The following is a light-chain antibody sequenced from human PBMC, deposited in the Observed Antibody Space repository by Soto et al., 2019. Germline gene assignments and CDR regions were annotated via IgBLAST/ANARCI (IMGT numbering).Light chain of an antibody. J-gene: IGKJ1*01. V-gene: IGKV3-20*01. CDR2: DAS. Sequence: EILLTQSPGTRSLSPGERATLSCRASQSVSSNFLAWYQQKPGQAPRLLIYDASNRATGIPDRFSGSGSGTDFTLTISRLEPEDFAVYYCQQFGSSPRTFGQGTKVDIK. CDR3: QQFGSSPRT. CDR1: QSVSSNF.